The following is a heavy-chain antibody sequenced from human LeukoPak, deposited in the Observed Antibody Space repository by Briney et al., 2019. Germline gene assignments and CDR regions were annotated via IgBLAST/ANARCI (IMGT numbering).Heavy chain of an antibody. Sequence: ASVKVSCKASGYTFTSYGISWVRQAPGQGLEWMGWISAYNGNTNYAQKLQGRVTMTTDTSTSTAYMELRSLRSDDTAVYYCARCSSSLSGWYTHDYYYMDVWGKGTTVTVSS. CDR2: ISAYNGNT. D-gene: IGHD6-19*01. CDR3: ARCSSSLSGWYTHDYYYMDV. V-gene: IGHV1-18*01. J-gene: IGHJ6*03. CDR1: GYTFTSYG.